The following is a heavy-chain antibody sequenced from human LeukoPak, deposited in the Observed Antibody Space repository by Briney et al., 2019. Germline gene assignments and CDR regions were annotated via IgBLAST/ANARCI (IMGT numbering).Heavy chain of an antibody. CDR2: ISSSGSTI. Sequence: PGGSLRLSCAASGFTFSSYEMNWVRQAPGKGLEWVSYISSSGSTIYYADSVKGRFTISRDNAKNSLYLQMNSLRAEDTAVYYCASQQWLVSTFDIWGQGTMVTVSS. CDR1: GFTFSSYE. D-gene: IGHD6-19*01. J-gene: IGHJ3*02. V-gene: IGHV3-48*03. CDR3: ASQQWLVSTFDI.